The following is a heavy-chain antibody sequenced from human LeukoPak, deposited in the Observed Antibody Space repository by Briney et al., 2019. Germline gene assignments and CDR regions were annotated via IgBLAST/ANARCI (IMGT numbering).Heavy chain of an antibody. CDR3: ARRGYCSGGSCYAGDY. V-gene: IGHV5-51*01. CDR1: GYSFTSYW. J-gene: IGHJ4*02. CDR2: IYPGDSDT. D-gene: IGHD2-15*01. Sequence: GESLKISCKGSGYSFTSYWIGWVRQMHGKGLEWMGIIYPGDSDTRYSPSFQGQVTISADKSISTAYLQWSSLKASDTAMYYCARRGYCSGGSCYAGDYWGQGTLVTVSS.